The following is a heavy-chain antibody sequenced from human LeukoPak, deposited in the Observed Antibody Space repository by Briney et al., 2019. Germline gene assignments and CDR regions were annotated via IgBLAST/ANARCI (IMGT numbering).Heavy chain of an antibody. Sequence: RGSLRLSCTVSGFTVSSNSMSWVRQAPGKGLEWVSFIYTTGRTHDSDSVKGRFTISRDSSKNTLYLRMNSLRAEDTAVYYCARRAGDYSHPYDYWGQGTLVTVSS. CDR1: GFTVSSNS. J-gene: IGHJ4*02. CDR3: ARRAGDYSHPYDY. V-gene: IGHV3-53*01. CDR2: IYTTGRT. D-gene: IGHD3-22*01.